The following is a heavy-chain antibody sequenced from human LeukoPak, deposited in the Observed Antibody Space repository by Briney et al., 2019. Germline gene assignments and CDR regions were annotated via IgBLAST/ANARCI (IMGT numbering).Heavy chain of an antibody. V-gene: IGHV3-7*01. Sequence: PGGSLRLSCAASGLTFSSYWMSWVRQAPGKGLEWVANIKRDGSEKYYVDSVKGRFTISRDNAKNSRYLQMNSLRAEDTAVYCCARGPSGYHNTGGQGTLVTVSS. CDR2: IKRDGSEK. J-gene: IGHJ1*01. CDR1: GLTFSSYW. CDR3: ARGPSGYHNT. D-gene: IGHD5-12*01.